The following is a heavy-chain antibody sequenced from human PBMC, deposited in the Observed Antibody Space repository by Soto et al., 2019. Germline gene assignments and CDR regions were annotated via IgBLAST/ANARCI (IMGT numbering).Heavy chain of an antibody. CDR2: IRSKGYGGTT. CDR3: ASLTSWSQEYYYGLDV. J-gene: IGHJ6*02. D-gene: IGHD2-2*01. Sequence: GGSLRLSCTGSGFTFGDFGMSWFRQAPGKGLEWLSFIRSKGYGGTTESAASVRGRFITSRDDSKSIAYLQMNSLKTEDTAVYYCASLTSWSQEYYYGLDVWGQGTTVTVSS. V-gene: IGHV3-49*03. CDR1: GFTFGDFG.